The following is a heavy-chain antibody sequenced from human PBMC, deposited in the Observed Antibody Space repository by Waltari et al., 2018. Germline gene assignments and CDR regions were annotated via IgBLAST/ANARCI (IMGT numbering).Heavy chain of an antibody. D-gene: IGHD1-26*01. Sequence: QVQLQESGPGLVKPSENLSLTCAVSGYSISSGYYWGWIRQPPGKGLEWIVSIYYSGSTYYNPSLKSRVTISVDTSKNQFSLKLSSVTAADTAVYYCARGQVGATAYWGQGTLVTVSS. J-gene: IGHJ4*02. CDR1: GYSISSGYY. V-gene: IGHV4-38-2*01. CDR2: IYYSGST. CDR3: ARGQVGATAY.